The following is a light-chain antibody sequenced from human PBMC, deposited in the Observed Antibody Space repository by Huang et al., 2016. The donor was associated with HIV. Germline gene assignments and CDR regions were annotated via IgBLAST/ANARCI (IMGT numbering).Light chain of an antibody. V-gene: IGKV3-15*01. CDR1: RSITTN. J-gene: IGKJ1*01. CDR3: QQYNNWPSTWT. Sequence: DIVMTQSPAILSVSPGERATLSCRASRSITTNLAWYQHKPGQAPRLLVDGASTRATDSPGRFSGSGSGTEFTLTISSLQSEDLAVYYCQQYNNWPSTWTFGQGTNVEIK. CDR2: GAS.